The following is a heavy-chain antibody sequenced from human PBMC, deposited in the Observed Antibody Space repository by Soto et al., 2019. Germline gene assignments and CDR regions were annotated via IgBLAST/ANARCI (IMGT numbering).Heavy chain of an antibody. J-gene: IGHJ4*02. CDR3: ARDQGGDY. Sequence: QVQLVQSGGEVVKPGASVQVSCKASGYIFTSYGITWVRQAPGQGLEWMGWISAYNGYTHYAQKLQGRVTLTTDTSTSTAYMELRSLRSDDPAVYFCARDQGGDYWGQGTLVTVSS. V-gene: IGHV1-18*04. CDR1: GYIFTSYG. CDR2: ISAYNGYT.